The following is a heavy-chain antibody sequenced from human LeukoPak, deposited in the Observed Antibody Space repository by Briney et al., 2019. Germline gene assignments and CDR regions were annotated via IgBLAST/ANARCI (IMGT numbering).Heavy chain of an antibody. CDR3: ARIRDGYNDAYDI. CDR2: INPTAGNT. Sequence: ASVKVSCKASGYTFTSYDINWVRQATGQGLEWMGLINPTAGNTYYAQRFQGRVTMIRNTSTSTVYMELSSLRSEDTAVYYCARIRDGYNDAYDIWGQGTMVTVPS. D-gene: IGHD5-24*01. V-gene: IGHV1-46*01. CDR1: GYTFTSYD. J-gene: IGHJ3*02.